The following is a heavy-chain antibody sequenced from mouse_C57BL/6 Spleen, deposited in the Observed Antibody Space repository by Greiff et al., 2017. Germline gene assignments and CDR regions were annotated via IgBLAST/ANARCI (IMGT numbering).Heavy chain of an antibody. CDR3: AMVTNYYAMDY. Sequence: QVHVKQSGPGLVQPSQSLSITCTVSGFSLTSYGVHWVRQSPGKGLEWLGVIWSGGSSDYNAAFISRLSISKDNSKSQVFFKMNSLQADDTAIYYCAMVTNYYAMDYWGQGTSVTVSS. CDR2: IWSGGSS. D-gene: IGHD2-2*01. J-gene: IGHJ4*01. CDR1: GFSLTSYG. V-gene: IGHV2-2*01.